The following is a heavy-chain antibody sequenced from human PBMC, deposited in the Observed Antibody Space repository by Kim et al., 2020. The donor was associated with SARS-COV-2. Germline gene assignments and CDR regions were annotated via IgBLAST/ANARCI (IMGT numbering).Heavy chain of an antibody. CDR2: ISGSDGST. D-gene: IGHD3-22*01. CDR3: AKHFGSSGSEFQH. CDR1: GFTFSAYA. Sequence: GGSLILSCAASGFTFSAYAMSWVRQAPGKGLEWVSGISGSDGSTYYADSVKGRFIISRDNSKNTLHLQMNSLRAEDTAVYYCAKHFGSSGSEFQHWGQGT. J-gene: IGHJ1*01. V-gene: IGHV3-23*01.